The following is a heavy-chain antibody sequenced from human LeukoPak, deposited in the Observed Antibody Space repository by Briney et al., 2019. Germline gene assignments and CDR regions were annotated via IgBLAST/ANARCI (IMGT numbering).Heavy chain of an antibody. CDR2: ISNEGNNK. J-gene: IGHJ4*02. CDR1: GFSFNSYP. Sequence: PGRSLRLSCAASGFSFNSYPMHWVRQARGRGVEWVAVISNEGNNKYADSGKGRFTISRDNSNNTLSLQMNGLRVEDTAVYYCARPDDSESFYRANHYWGRGALVTVS. V-gene: IGHV3-30*04. D-gene: IGHD3-10*01. CDR3: ARPDDSESFYRANHY.